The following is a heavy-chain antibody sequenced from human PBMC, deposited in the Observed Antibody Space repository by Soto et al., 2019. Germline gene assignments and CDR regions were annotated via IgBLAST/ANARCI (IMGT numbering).Heavy chain of an antibody. Sequence: GSSVKVACKAFGYTFTSCSIHLVRQAPGQRLEWMGWINAGNGNTKYSQKFQGRVTITRDTSASTAYMELSSLRSEDTAVYYCARFLYDIWTGSVYKGFDPWGQGTLVTVSS. CDR2: INAGNGNT. J-gene: IGHJ5*02. CDR3: ARFLYDIWTGSVYKGFDP. V-gene: IGHV1-3*01. D-gene: IGHD3-9*01. CDR1: GYTFTSCS.